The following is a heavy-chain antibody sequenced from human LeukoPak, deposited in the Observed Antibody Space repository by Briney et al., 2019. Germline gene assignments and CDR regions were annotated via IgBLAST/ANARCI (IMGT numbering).Heavy chain of an antibody. D-gene: IGHD1-14*01. CDR1: GFTFSSYE. CDR2: ISASGRSI. V-gene: IGHV3-48*03. J-gene: IGHJ4*02. Sequence: PGGSLRLSCVASGFTFSSYEMNWVRQAPGKGLEWVSYISASGRSIYYADSAKGRFTISRDNAKNSLYLQMNSLRAEDTAVYYCARTATSAFDYWGQGTLVTVSS. CDR3: ARTATSAFDY.